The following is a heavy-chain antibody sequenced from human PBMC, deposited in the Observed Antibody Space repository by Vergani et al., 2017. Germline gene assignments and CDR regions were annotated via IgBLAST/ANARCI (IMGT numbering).Heavy chain of an antibody. D-gene: IGHD4-17*01. Sequence: QVQLQESGPGLVKPSETLSLTCTVSGGSISSYYWSWIRQPPGKGLEWIGYIYYSGSTNYNPSLKSLVTISVDTSKNQFSLKLSSVTAADTAVYYCARLDYGDYQNYYYYYYFMDVWGKGP. V-gene: IGHV4-59*01. CDR3: ARLDYGDYQNYYYYYYFMDV. CDR1: GGSISSYY. J-gene: IGHJ6*03. CDR2: IYYSGST.